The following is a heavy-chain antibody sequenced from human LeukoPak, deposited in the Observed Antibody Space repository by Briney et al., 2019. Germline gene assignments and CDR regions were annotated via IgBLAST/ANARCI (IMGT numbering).Heavy chain of an antibody. J-gene: IGHJ3*01. D-gene: IGHD3-10*01. CDR3: ARYGSGAYALDV. Sequence: SETLSLTCTVSGGSISSYYWSWIRQPPGKGLEWIAHIHYSGAIKYNPSLKSRVSMSVDTSKNQFSLRLSSVTAADTAVYYCARYGSGAYALDVWGQGTMVTVSS. CDR1: GGSISSYY. V-gene: IGHV4-59*08. CDR2: IHYSGAI.